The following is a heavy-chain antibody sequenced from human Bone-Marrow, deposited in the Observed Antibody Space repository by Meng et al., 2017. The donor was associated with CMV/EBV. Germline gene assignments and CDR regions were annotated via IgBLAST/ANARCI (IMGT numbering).Heavy chain of an antibody. D-gene: IGHD1-14*01. V-gene: IGHV4-59*01. Sequence: TVSGGSISSYYWSWIRQPPGKGLEWIGYIYYSGSTNYNPSLKSRVTISVDTSKNQFSLKLSSVTAADTAVYYCARRKPRDASAFDFWGQGTLVTVSS. CDR1: GGSISSYY. CDR2: IYYSGST. CDR3: ARRKPRDASAFDF. J-gene: IGHJ4*02.